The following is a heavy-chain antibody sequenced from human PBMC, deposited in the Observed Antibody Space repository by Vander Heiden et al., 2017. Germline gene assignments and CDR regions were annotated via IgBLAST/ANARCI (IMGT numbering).Heavy chain of an antibody. Sequence: QVQLVESGGGVVQPGRSLRLSCAASGFTFSSYAMHWGRQAPGKGLGWVAVKSYDGRNKYYANSVKGRFTISRENSKNTLYLQMNGLRAEDPAVYYCAGSRGNPYSYGYYYYGMDVWGQGTTVTVSS. CDR2: KSYDGRNK. J-gene: IGHJ6*02. D-gene: IGHD5-18*01. CDR3: AGSRGNPYSYGYYYYGMDV. V-gene: IGHV3-30*04. CDR1: GFTFSSYA.